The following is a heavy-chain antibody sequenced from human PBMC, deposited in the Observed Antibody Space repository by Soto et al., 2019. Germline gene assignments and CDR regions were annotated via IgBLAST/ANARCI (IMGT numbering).Heavy chain of an antibody. CDR1: GGSISSGDFY. V-gene: IGHV4-30-4*01. Sequence: SETLSLTCTVSGGSISSGDFYWSWIRQPPGKGLELIGNIYYSGSTYYNPSLRSRAIMSIDTSQNQFTLKLSSLTAADTAVYFCGRADDFSDRFDYWGQGALGVVSS. CDR3: GRADDFSDRFDY. CDR2: IYYSGST. J-gene: IGHJ4*02. D-gene: IGHD4-17*01.